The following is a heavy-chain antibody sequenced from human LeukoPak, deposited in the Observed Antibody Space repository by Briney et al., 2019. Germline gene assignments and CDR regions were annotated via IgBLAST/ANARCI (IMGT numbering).Heavy chain of an antibody. CDR1: GFTFDDYG. Sequence: GGSLRLSCAASGFTFDDYGMRWVRQAPGMGLEWVSGINWNGGSTGYADSVKGRFTISRDNSKNTLYLQMNSLRAEDTALYYCAKSGNTAMVPRYWGQGTLVTVSS. D-gene: IGHD5-18*01. V-gene: IGHV3-20*04. J-gene: IGHJ4*02. CDR3: AKSGNTAMVPRY. CDR2: INWNGGST.